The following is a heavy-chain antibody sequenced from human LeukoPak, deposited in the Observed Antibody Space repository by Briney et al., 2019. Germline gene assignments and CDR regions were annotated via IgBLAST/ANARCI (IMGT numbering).Heavy chain of an antibody. CDR3: ARDPASSGWYWNY. Sequence: GGSLRLSCAASGFTFSSYWMSWVRQAPGKGLEWVANIKQDGSEKYYVDSVKGRFTISRDNAKNSLYLQMNSLRAEDTAVYYCARDPASSGWYWNYWGQGTLVTVSS. CDR2: IKQDGSEK. J-gene: IGHJ4*02. CDR1: GFTFSSYW. V-gene: IGHV3-7*01. D-gene: IGHD6-19*01.